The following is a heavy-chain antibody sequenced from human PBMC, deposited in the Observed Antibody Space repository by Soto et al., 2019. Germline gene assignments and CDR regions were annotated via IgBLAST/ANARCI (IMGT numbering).Heavy chain of an antibody. CDR2: ISWDGGST. CDR3: AKEMLLSYYYGMDV. V-gene: IGHV3-43*01. Sequence: ESGGVVVQPGGSLRLSCAASGFTFDDYTMHWVRQAPGKGLEWVSLISWDGGSTYYVDSVKGRFTISRDNSKNSLYLQMNSLRTEDTALYYCAKEMLLSYYYGMDVWGQGTTVTVSS. CDR1: GFTFDDYT. D-gene: IGHD2-8*01. J-gene: IGHJ6*02.